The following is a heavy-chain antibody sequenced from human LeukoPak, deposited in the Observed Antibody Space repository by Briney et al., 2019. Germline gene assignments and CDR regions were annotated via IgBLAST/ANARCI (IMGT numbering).Heavy chain of an antibody. CDR3: AKDPAWRSGPDIYYFDY. Sequence: GGSLRLSCAASGFTFSSYGKHWVRQAPGKGLEWVAFIRYDGSNKYYADSVKGRFTISRDNSKNTLYLQMNSLRAEDTAVYYCAKDPAWRSGPDIYYFDYWGQGTLVTVSS. CDR2: IRYDGSNK. CDR1: GFTFSSYG. J-gene: IGHJ4*02. V-gene: IGHV3-30*02. D-gene: IGHD3-3*01.